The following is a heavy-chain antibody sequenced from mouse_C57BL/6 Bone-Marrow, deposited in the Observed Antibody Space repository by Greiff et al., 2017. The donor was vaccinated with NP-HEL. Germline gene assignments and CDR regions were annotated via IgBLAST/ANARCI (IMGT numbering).Heavy chain of an antibody. V-gene: IGHV7-3*01. Sequence: EVKVVESGGGLVQPGGSLSLSCAASGFTFTDYYMSWVRQPPGKALEWLGFIRNKANGYTTEYSASVKGRFTISRDNSQSILYLQMNALRAEDSATYYCARYGSGTGYFDVWGTGTTVTVSP. J-gene: IGHJ1*03. CDR1: GFTFTDYY. CDR3: ARYGSGTGYFDV. CDR2: IRNKANGYTT. D-gene: IGHD1-3*01.